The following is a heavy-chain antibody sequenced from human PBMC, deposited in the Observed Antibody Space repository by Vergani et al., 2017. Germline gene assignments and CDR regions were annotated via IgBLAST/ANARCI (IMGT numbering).Heavy chain of an antibody. V-gene: IGHV1-8*01. CDR2: MNPNSGNT. CDR1: GYTFTSYD. CDR3: ARVKGTRGYGSGSYYPY. D-gene: IGHD3-10*01. J-gene: IGHJ4*02. Sequence: QVPLVQSGAAVKKPGASVKVSCKASGYTFTSYDINWVRPATGQGLEWMGWMNPNSGNTGYAQKFQGRVTMTRNTSISTAYMELSSLRSEDTAVYYCARVKGTRGYGSGSYYPYWGQGTLVTVSS.